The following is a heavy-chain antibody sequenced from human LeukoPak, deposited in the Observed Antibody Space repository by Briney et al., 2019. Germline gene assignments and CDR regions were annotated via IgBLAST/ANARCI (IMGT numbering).Heavy chain of an antibody. J-gene: IGHJ6*02. CDR2: INHSGST. V-gene: IGHV4-34*01. D-gene: IGHD3-16*02. Sequence: SSETLSLTCAVYGGSFSGYYWSWIRQPPGKGLEWIGEINHSGSTNYNPSLKSRVTISVDTSKKRFSLKLSSVTAADTAVYYCARPITFGGVIASRYYYGMDVWGQGTTVTVSS. CDR3: ARPITFGGVIASRYYYGMDV. CDR1: GGSFSGYY.